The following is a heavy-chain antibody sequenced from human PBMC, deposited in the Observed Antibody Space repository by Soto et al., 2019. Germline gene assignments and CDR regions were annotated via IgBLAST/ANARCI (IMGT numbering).Heavy chain of an antibody. J-gene: IGHJ4*02. V-gene: IGHV4-31*03. CDR3: ARYSRRGEGFDY. CDR2: IYYSGST. Sequence: QVQLQESGPGLVKPSQTLSLTCTVSGGSISSGGYYWSWIRHHPGKGLEWIGYIYYSGSTYYNPSVRSRVTISVDTSKNQFSLKLSSVTAADTAVYYCARYSRRGEGFDYWGQGTLVTVCS. CDR1: GGSISSGGYY. D-gene: IGHD6-13*01.